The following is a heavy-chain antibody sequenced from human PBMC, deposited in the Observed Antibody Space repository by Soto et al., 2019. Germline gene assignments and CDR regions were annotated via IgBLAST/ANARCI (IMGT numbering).Heavy chain of an antibody. Sequence: QVQLVESGGGVVQPGRSLRLSCAASGFTFSSYAMHWVRQAPGKGLEWVAVISYDGSNKYYADSVKGRFTISRDNSKNTLYLQMNSLRAEDTAVYYCARDKQWLVRGVGYYLDYWGQGTLVTVSS. V-gene: IGHV3-30-3*01. J-gene: IGHJ4*02. D-gene: IGHD6-19*01. CDR3: ARDKQWLVRGVGYYLDY. CDR1: GFTFSSYA. CDR2: ISYDGSNK.